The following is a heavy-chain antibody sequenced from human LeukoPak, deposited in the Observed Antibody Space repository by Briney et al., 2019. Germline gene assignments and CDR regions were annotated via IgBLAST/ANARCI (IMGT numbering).Heavy chain of an antibody. CDR1: GFTVSCNY. V-gene: IGHV3-53*01. Sequence: GGSLRLSCAASGFTVSCNYMSWVRQAPGKGLEWVSVIYSGGSTYYADSVKGRFTISRDNSKNTLYLQMNSLRAEDTAVYYCARVHSNYLHDAFDIWGQGTMVTVSS. CDR3: ARVHSNYLHDAFDI. CDR2: IYSGGST. D-gene: IGHD1-7*01. J-gene: IGHJ3*02.